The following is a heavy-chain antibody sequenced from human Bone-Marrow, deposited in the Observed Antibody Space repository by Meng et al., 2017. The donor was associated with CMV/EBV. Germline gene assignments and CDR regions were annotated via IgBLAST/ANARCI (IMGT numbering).Heavy chain of an antibody. D-gene: IGHD1-7*01. V-gene: IGHV1-18*01. Sequence: ASVKVSCKASGHTFRSYGISWVRQAPGQGLEWMGWISAHNGNTNYAQKFQGRVTMTTDTSRSTAYLQWSSLKASDTAMYYCARLTGTFYGMDVWGQGTTVTVSS. CDR1: GHTFRSYG. CDR3: ARLTGTFYGMDV. CDR2: ISAHNGNT. J-gene: IGHJ6*02.